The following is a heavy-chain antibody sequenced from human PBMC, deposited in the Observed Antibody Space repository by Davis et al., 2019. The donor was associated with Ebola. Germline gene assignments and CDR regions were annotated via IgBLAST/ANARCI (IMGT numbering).Heavy chain of an antibody. D-gene: IGHD5-18*01. CDR2: IYYSGST. J-gene: IGHJ5*02. V-gene: IGHV4-30-4*07. CDR3: ARELPNWFDP. Sequence: PSETLSLTCAVSGGSISSGGYSWSWIRQPPGKGLEWIGYIYYSGSTYYNPSLKSRVTISVGTSKNQFSLKLSSVTAADTAVYYCARELPNWFDPWGQGTLVTVSS. CDR1: GGSISSGGYS.